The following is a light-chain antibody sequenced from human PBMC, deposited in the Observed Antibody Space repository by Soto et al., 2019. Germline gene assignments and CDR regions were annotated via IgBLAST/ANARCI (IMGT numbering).Light chain of an antibody. Sequence: QSVLTQPASVSGSPGQSITISCTGTSSYVGAYNYVSWYQQHPVKAPKLMIYDVSSRPSGISNRFSDSKSGNTASLTISGVQAEDEADYYCSSYASSSTVIFGGGTKVTVL. CDR2: DVS. V-gene: IGLV2-14*01. J-gene: IGLJ2*01. CDR1: SSYVGAYNY. CDR3: SSYASSSTVI.